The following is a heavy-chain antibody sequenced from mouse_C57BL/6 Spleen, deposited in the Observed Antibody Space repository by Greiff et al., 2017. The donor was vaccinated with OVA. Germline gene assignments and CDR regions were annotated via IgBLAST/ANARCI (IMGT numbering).Heavy chain of an antibody. CDR3: ARWDYYGSSPWFAY. V-gene: IGHV1-54*01. CDR1: GYAFTNYL. Sequence: VQLQQSGAELVRPGTSVKVSCKASGYAFTNYLIEWVKQRPGQGLEWIGVINPGSGGTNYNEKFKGKATLTADKSSSTAYMQLSSLTSEDSAVDFCARWDYYGSSPWFAYWGQGTLVTVSA. D-gene: IGHD1-1*01. CDR2: INPGSGGT. J-gene: IGHJ3*01.